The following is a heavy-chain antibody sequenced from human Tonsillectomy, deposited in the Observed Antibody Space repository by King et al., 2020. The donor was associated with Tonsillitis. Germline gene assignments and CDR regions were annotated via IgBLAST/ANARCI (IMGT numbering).Heavy chain of an antibody. Sequence: QLVQSGAEVKKPGASVNVSCKASGYTFTDNQIHWVRQAPGQGLEWMGWINPNSGGTDYAQKFQGRVTMTRDTSISTAYMELSKLRSDDAAVYYCARRTFGSGSYDFSTYYFDYWGQGPLVTVSS. V-gene: IGHV1-2*02. D-gene: IGHD3-10*01. CDR2: INPNSGGT. J-gene: IGHJ4*02. CDR3: ARRTFGSGSYDFSTYYFDY. CDR1: GYTFTDNQ.